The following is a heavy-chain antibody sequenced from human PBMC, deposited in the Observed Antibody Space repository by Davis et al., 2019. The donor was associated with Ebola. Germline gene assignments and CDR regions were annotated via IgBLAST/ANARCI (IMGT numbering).Heavy chain of an antibody. J-gene: IGHJ5*02. CDR1: GFTFTSSA. Sequence: SVKVSCKASGFTFTSSAVQWVRQARGQGLEWIGWIVVGSAKTNYAQKFQERVTITRDMSTSTAYMELSSLRSEDTAVYYCAASDGRLWELGNHWGQGTLVTVSS. CDR2: IVVGSAKT. CDR3: AASDGRLWELGNH. V-gene: IGHV1-58*01. D-gene: IGHD1-26*01.